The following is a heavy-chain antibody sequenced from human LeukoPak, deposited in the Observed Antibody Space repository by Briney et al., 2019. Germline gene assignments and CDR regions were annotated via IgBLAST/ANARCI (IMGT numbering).Heavy chain of an antibody. D-gene: IGHD4-11*01. V-gene: IGHV3-7*03. Sequence: PGGSLRLSCAASGFSFSNYWMTWVRQAPGKGLEWVASMNEDGSQKNYGDSVKGRFTISRDNSKNTLYLQMNSLRAEDTAVYYCAKDNYALRGAFDIWGQGTMVTVSS. CDR1: GFSFSNYW. CDR3: AKDNYALRGAFDI. CDR2: MNEDGSQK. J-gene: IGHJ3*02.